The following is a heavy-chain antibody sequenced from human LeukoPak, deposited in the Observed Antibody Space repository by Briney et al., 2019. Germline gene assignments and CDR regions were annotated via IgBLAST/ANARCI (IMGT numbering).Heavy chain of an antibody. V-gene: IGHV3-48*01. D-gene: IGHD2-8*02. CDR2: ISSGSSTI. J-gene: IGHJ4*02. CDR3: ARSRTGNYFDY. CDR1: GFAFSGYS. Sequence: GGSLRLSCAASGFAFSGYSMNWVRQAPGKGLEWVSYISSGSSTIFYADSVKARFTISRDNAKSSLFLQMNSLRAEDTAVYYCARSRTGNYFDYWGQGTLVTVSS.